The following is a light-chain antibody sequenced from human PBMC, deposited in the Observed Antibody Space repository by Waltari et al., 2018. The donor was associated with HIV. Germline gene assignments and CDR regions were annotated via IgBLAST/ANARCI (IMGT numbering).Light chain of an antibody. CDR2: DVT. CDR1: TTDVGTYNY. V-gene: IGLV2-14*03. CDR3: NSNISSSTWV. Sequence: QSALTQPASVSGSPGQSITISCTGTTTDVGTYNYVSWYQQHPGKAPKLIIYDVTDRPSGVSNRFSGSKSGNTASLTISGLQPEDEADYYCNSNISSSTWVFGGGTKLTVL. J-gene: IGLJ3*02.